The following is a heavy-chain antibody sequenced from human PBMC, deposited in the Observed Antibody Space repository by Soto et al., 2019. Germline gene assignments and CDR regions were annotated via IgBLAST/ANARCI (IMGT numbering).Heavy chain of an antibody. V-gene: IGHV4-31*03. J-gene: IGHJ5*02. CDR3: ARVEGMITIFGVVEWFDP. CDR2: TYYSGST. CDR1: GGSISSGGYY. Sequence: SETLSLTCTVSGGSISSGGYYWSWIRQHPGKGLEWIGYTYYSGSTYYNPSLKSRVTISVDTSKNQFSLKLSSVTAADTAAYYCARVEGMITIFGVVEWFDPWGQGTLVTVSS. D-gene: IGHD3-3*01.